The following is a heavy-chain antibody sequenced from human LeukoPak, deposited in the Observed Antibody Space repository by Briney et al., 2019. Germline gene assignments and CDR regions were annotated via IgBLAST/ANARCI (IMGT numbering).Heavy chain of an antibody. J-gene: IGHJ4*02. CDR1: GGSFSGYY. CDR3: ARGPARRKIAVAGLGYFDY. D-gene: IGHD6-19*01. Sequence: RTSETLSLTCAVYGGSFSGYYWSWIRQPPGKGLEWIGEINHSGSTNYNPSLKSRVTISVDTSKNQFSLKLSSVTAADTAVYYCARGPARRKIAVAGLGYFDYWGQGTLVTVSS. CDR2: INHSGST. V-gene: IGHV4-34*01.